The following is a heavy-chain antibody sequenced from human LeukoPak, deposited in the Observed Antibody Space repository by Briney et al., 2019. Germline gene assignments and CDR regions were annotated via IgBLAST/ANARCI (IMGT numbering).Heavy chain of an antibody. Sequence: EASVKVSCKASGYTFTSYYMHWMRQAPAQGPEWMGIINPRGGSTDYAQKFQGRVTLTSDTSTSTVYMELHSLRSEDTAVYFCARVGITAATADYWGQGTLVTVSS. CDR1: GYTFTSYY. D-gene: IGHD4-23*01. CDR3: ARVGITAATADY. CDR2: INPRGGST. V-gene: IGHV1-46*01. J-gene: IGHJ4*02.